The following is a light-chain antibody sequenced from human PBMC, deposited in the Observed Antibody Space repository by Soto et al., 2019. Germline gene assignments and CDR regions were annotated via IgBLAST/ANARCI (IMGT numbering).Light chain of an antibody. CDR1: QNVSNN. J-gene: IGKJ5*01. Sequence: EIMMTQSPATLSVSPGERATLSCRASQNVSNNLAWYQQKPGQAPRLLIYYASTRATGIPARFSGSGSGTEFTLTISSLQSEDFALYYCQQYNNWPPITFGQGTRLEIK. CDR2: YAS. V-gene: IGKV3-15*01. CDR3: QQYNNWPPIT.